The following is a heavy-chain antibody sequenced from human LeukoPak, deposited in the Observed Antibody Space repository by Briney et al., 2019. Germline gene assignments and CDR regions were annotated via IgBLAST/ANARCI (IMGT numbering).Heavy chain of an antibody. CDR1: GFTFSSSG. J-gene: IGHJ4*02. D-gene: IGHD3-10*01. V-gene: IGHV3-21*01. Sequence: GGSLRLSCAASGFTFSSSGMHWVRQAPGKGLEWVSSISSSSSYIYYADSVKGRFTISRDNAKNSLYLQMNSLRAEDTAVYYCVVGYGSGSYNYWGQGTLVTVSS. CDR2: ISSSSSYI. CDR3: VVGYGSGSYNY.